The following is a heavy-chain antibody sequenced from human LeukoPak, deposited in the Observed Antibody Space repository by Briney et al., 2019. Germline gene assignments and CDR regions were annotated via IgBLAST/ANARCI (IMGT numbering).Heavy chain of an antibody. Sequence: GGSLRLSCAASGFTFSSYGLHWARQAPGKGLEWVAVISYDGTDKYYADSVKGRFSISRDNSKNTLYLEMNSLRAEDTAVYYCAKAPRDYYASGISDYWGQGTLVTVSS. CDR2: ISYDGTDK. J-gene: IGHJ4*02. V-gene: IGHV3-30*18. D-gene: IGHD3-10*01. CDR3: AKAPRDYYASGISDY. CDR1: GFTFSSYG.